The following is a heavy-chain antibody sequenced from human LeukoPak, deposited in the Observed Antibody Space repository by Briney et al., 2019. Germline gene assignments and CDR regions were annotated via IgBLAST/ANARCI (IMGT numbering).Heavy chain of an antibody. Sequence: SETLSLTCTVSGGSISSSSYYWGWIRQPPGKGLEWIGSIYYSGSTYYNPSLKSRVTVSVDTSKNQFSLQLNSVTPEDTAMYYCARDLLRLGELSYIPWGQGTLVTVSS. V-gene: IGHV4-39*07. J-gene: IGHJ5*02. CDR2: IYYSGST. CDR1: GGSISSSSYY. CDR3: ARDLLRLGELSYIP. D-gene: IGHD3-16*02.